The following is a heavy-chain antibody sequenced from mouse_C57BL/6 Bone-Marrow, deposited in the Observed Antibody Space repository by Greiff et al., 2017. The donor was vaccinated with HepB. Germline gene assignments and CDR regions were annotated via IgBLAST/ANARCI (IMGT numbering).Heavy chain of an antibody. D-gene: IGHD2-1*01. CDR3: AKNGHGNYFYWYFDV. CDR2: IWSGGST. Sequence: QVQLQQSGPGLVQPSQSLSITCTVSGFSLTSYGVHWVRQPPGKGLEWLGVIWSGGSTDYNAAFISRLSIREDNSKSQVFFKMNSLQADDTAIYYCAKNGHGNYFYWYFDVWGTGTTVTVSS. CDR1: GFSLTSYG. V-gene: IGHV2-4*01. J-gene: IGHJ1*03.